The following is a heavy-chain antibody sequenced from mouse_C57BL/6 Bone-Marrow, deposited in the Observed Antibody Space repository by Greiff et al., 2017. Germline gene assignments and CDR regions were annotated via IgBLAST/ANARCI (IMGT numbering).Heavy chain of an antibody. Sequence: EVQLQQSGPELVKPGDSVKISCKASGYSFTGYFMNWVMQSHGKSLEWIGRINPYNGDTFYNQKFKGKATLTVDKSSSTAHMELRSLTSEDSAVYYCARSDYYGSSIFDYWGQGTTLTVSS. CDR3: ARSDYYGSSIFDY. CDR2: INPYNGDT. D-gene: IGHD1-1*01. J-gene: IGHJ2*01. V-gene: IGHV1-20*01. CDR1: GYSFTGYF.